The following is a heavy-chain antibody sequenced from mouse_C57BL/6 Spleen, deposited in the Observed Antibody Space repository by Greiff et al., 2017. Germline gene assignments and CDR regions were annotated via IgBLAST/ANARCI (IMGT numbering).Heavy chain of an antibody. Sequence: EVQLLESEGGLVQPGSSMKLSCTASGFTFTDYYMAWVRQVPEKGLEWVANINYDGSSTYYLDSFKGRFIISRDNAKNILYLQLRSLKSEDTATYYCARDGNYHWYLDVWGTGTTVTVSS. V-gene: IGHV5-16*01. CDR3: ARDGNYHWYLDV. D-gene: IGHD2-1*01. CDR1: GFTFTDYY. CDR2: INYDGSST. J-gene: IGHJ1*03.